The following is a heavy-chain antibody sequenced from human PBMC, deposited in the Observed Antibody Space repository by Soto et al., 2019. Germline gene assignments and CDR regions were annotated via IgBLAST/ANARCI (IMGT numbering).Heavy chain of an antibody. CDR3: ARRSSSSLGSRFDP. J-gene: IGHJ5*02. CDR1: GGSISSSSYY. Sequence: SETLSLTCTVSGGSISSSSYYWDWIRQPPGKGLEGMGAMYYTGNKNYNPSLESRVTMSVDTSKNQFSLKLSSVTPTATAVYYCARRSSSSLGSRFDPWGRG. CDR2: MYYTGNK. D-gene: IGHD6-6*01. V-gene: IGHV4-39*01.